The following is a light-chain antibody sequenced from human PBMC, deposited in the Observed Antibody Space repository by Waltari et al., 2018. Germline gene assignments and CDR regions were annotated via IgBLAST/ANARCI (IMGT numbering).Light chain of an antibody. CDR1: RDINIY. Sequence: DIQMTPSPSSLSASVGHKVTITCQASRDINIYLNWYQQKPGKATNLLIYEASKLETGVQSRFSGSGSGTDFTFTISSLQPGDIATYYCQQYDNLPLTFGHGTRLEIK. V-gene: IGKV1-33*01. CDR2: EAS. J-gene: IGKJ5*01. CDR3: QQYDNLPLT.